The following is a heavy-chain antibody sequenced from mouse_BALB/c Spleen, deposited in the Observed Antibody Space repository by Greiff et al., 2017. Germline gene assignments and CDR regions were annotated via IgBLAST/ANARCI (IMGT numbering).Heavy chain of an antibody. CDR3: AREARHYGNFEK. V-gene: IGHV2-9*02. CDR1: GFSLTSYG. D-gene: IGHD2-1*01. CDR2: IWAGGST. Sequence: QVQLKQSGPGLVAPSQSLSITCTVSGFSLTSYGVHWVRQPPGKGLEWLGVIWAGGSTNYNSALMSRLSISKDNSKSQVFLKMNSLQTDDTAMYSSAREARHYGNFEKRGEGATLTVSS. J-gene: IGHJ2*01.